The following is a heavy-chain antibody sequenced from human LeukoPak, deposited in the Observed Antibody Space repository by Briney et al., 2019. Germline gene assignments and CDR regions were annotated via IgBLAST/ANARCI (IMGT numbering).Heavy chain of an antibody. J-gene: IGHJ5*02. CDR2: IYSGGST. CDR1: GFTVSSYY. V-gene: IGHV3-53*01. Sequence: PGGSLRLSCAASGFTVSSYYMSWVRQAPGKGLEWVSVIYSGGSTYYADSVKGRFTISRYPSKNTLYLQMNSLRAEDTAVYYCARRETKSGYAWGHNWFDPWGQGTLVTASS. CDR3: ARRETKSGYAWGHNWFDP. D-gene: IGHD5-12*01.